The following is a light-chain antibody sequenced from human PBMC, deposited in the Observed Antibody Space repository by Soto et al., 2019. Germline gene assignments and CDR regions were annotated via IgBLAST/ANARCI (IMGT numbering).Light chain of an antibody. V-gene: IGKV1-27*01. Sequence: DIQMTQSPSSLSASVGDGVTITCRASQGISNSLAWYQQKPGKVPKLLIYASSTLQSGVPSRFSGSGSGTDFTLTISSLQPEDVATYYCQKSDSAPPWTFGQGTKVEIK. CDR3: QKSDSAPPWT. CDR1: QGISNS. CDR2: ASS. J-gene: IGKJ1*01.